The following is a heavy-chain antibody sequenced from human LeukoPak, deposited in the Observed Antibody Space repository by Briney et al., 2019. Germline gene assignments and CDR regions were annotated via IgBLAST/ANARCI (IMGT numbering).Heavy chain of an antibody. CDR3: ARGSWLANGGFFDY. D-gene: IGHD6-19*01. V-gene: IGHV1-2*06. CDR2: INPNSGGT. Sequence: ASVTVSCKASGYTFTGYYMHWVRQAPGQELEWMGRINPNSGGTNYAQNFQGRVTMTRDTSISTAYMELSSLRSDDTAVYYCARGSWLANGGFFDYWGQGTLVTVSS. CDR1: GYTFTGYY. J-gene: IGHJ4*02.